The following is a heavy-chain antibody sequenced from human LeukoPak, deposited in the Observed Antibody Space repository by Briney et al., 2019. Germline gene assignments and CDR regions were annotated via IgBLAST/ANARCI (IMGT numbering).Heavy chain of an antibody. V-gene: IGHV3-23*01. CDR1: GFTFSSYA. Sequence: AGGSLRLSCAASGFTFSSYAMSWVRQAPGKGLEWVSAISGSGGSTYYADSVKGRFTISRDNSKNTLYLQMNSMRAEDTAVYYCAKAVSSKDYFDYWGQGTLVTASS. J-gene: IGHJ4*02. CDR3: AKAVSSKDYFDY. CDR2: ISGSGGST. D-gene: IGHD6-6*01.